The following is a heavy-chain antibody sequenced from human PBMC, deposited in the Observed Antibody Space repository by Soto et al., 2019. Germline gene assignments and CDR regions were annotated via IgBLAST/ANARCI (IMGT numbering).Heavy chain of an antibody. CDR1: GGTFSSYS. CDR2: IIPIFGTA. CDR3: ARDPSITIFGVVSQGWFDP. V-gene: IGHV1-69*13. D-gene: IGHD3-3*01. J-gene: IGHJ5*02. Sequence: SVKVSCEASGGTFSSYSISWVRQAPGQGLEWMGGIIPIFGTANYARKFQGRVTITADESTSTAYMELSSLRSEDTAVYYCARDPSITIFGVVSQGWFDPWGQGTLVTVSS.